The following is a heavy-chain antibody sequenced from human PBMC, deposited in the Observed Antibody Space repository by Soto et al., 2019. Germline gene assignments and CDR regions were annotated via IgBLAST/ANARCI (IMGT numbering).Heavy chain of an antibody. V-gene: IGHV2-5*02. D-gene: IGHD6-19*01. CDR2: IYWDDDK. CDR1: GFSLSSTAVG. J-gene: IGHJ4*02. CDR3: AHGSGWLSDY. Sequence: QITLKESGPTLVKPTQTLTLTCTFSGFSLSSTAVGVNWIRQPPGKALEWLALIYWDDDKQYIPSLKSRLTITKDPSNNQVVLTMTNRDPVDTATYYCAHGSGWLSDYWGQGTMFTVSS.